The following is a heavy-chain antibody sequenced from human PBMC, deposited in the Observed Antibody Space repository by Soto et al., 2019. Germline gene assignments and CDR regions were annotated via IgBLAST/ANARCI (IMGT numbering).Heavy chain of an antibody. CDR2: IKSKTDGGTA. J-gene: IGHJ4*02. CDR1: GFTFSNGW. CDR3: GVDLWSLGDY. D-gene: IGHD3-10*01. Sequence: EVQLVESGGGLVKPGGSLRLSCAASGFTFSNGWMSWVRQAPGKGLEWVGRIKSKTDGGTADYAAPVKGRFTISRDDSKNTLYLQMNSLKTEDTAVYYCGVDLWSLGDYWGQGTLVTVSS. V-gene: IGHV3-15*01.